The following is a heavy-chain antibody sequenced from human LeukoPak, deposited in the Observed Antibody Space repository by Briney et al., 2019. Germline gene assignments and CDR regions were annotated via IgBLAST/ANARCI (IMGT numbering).Heavy chain of an antibody. CDR1: GGSISTYS. V-gene: IGHV4-4*07. Sequence: KPSETLSLTCTVPGGSISTYSWGWVRQPARDALEWVGRIHRSGTTNYNPSLKSRVTMSVDTSKNQFSLKLNTVTAADTAVYYCARGSGGGSGSYYKDHYYGMDVWGPGTTVTVS. J-gene: IGHJ6*02. CDR3: ARGSGGGSGSYYKDHYYGMDV. CDR2: IHRSGTT. D-gene: IGHD3-10*01.